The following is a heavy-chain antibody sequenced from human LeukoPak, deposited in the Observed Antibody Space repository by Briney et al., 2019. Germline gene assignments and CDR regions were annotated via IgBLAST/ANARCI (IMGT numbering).Heavy chain of an antibody. D-gene: IGHD5-24*01. CDR3: ASGMATITPFDY. V-gene: IGHV4-59*01. J-gene: IGHJ4*02. CDR2: IYYSGST. CDR1: GGSISSYY. Sequence: SETLSLTCTFSGGSISSYYWSCIRQPPGKGLEWIWYIYYSGSTNYNPSLKSRVTMSVDTSKNQFSLKLSSVTAADTAVYYCASGMATITPFDYWGQGTLVTVSS.